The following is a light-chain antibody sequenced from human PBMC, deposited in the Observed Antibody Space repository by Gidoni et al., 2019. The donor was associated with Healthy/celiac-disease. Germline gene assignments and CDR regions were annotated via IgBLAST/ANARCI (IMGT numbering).Light chain of an antibody. CDR3: RQGTHWPPNT. CDR1: PSLVYSDGPTY. CDR2: KVS. V-gene: IGKV2-30*01. Sequence: DVVMTQSPFSLPVNLGQPASIPFRSSPSLVYSDGPTYLNWCQQRQGQSPRRLIYKVSHRDSGVPDTCSGGGAGADFTLKISRVEAEDVGVYYCRQGTHWPPNTFGQGTKLEIK. J-gene: IGKJ2*01.